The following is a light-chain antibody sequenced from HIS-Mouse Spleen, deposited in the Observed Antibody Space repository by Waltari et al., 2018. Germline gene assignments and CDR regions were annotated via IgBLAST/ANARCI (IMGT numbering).Light chain of an antibody. CDR3: SSYTSSSTEV. CDR1: SSDVGCYHY. CDR2: EVS. V-gene: IGLV2-14*01. Sequence: QSALTQPASVSGSPGQSITISCTGTSSDVGCYHYVSWYQQHPGKAPKLMIYEVSNRPSGVSNRCSGAKSGNTASLTIAGLQAEDEADYYCSSYTSSSTEVFGGGTKLTVL. J-gene: IGLJ2*01.